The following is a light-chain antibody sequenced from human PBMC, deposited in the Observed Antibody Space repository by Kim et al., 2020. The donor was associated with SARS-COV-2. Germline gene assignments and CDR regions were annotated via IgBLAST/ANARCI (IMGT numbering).Light chain of an antibody. V-gene: IGLV1-44*01. CDR2: IDT. J-gene: IGLJ1*01. CDR3: AAWDDSLSLYV. CDR1: SPNIGANT. Sequence: QRVHISCSGSSPNIGANTVNWYQQLPGTAPKLLIYIDTQRPSGVPDRFSGSRSGASASLAISGLQSEDEADYYCAAWDDSLSLYVFGTGTKVTVL.